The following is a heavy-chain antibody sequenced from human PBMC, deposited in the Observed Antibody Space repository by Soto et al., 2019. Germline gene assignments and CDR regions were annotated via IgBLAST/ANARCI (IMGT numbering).Heavy chain of an antibody. D-gene: IGHD3-22*01. CDR2: ISGSGGST. Sequence: EVQLLESGGGLVQPGGSLRLSCAASGFTFSSYAMSWVRQAPGKGLEWVSAISGSGGSTYYADSVKGRFTISRDNSKNTLYLQMNSLRAEDTAVYYWAKDGGPSYDKGRGGYFDYWGQGTLVTVSS. J-gene: IGHJ4*02. CDR1: GFTFSSYA. CDR3: AKDGGPSYDKGRGGYFDY. V-gene: IGHV3-23*01.